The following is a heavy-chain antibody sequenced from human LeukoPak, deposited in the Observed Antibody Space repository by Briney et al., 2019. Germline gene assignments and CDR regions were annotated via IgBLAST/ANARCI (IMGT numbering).Heavy chain of an antibody. Sequence: PSETLSLTCTVSGYSISSGYYWGWIRQPPGKGLEWIGSIYHSGSTYYNPSLKSRVTISVDTSKKQFSLKLSSVTAADTAVYYCARGHSSQYYGMDVWGQGTTVTVSS. CDR1: GYSISSGYY. V-gene: IGHV4-38-2*02. CDR3: ARGHSSQYYGMDV. J-gene: IGHJ6*02. CDR2: IYHSGST. D-gene: IGHD3-22*01.